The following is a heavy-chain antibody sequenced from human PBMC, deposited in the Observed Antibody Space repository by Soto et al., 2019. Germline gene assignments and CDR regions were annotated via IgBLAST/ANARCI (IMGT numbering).Heavy chain of an antibody. D-gene: IGHD6-13*01. Sequence: EVQLVESGGGLVQPGRSLRLSCAASGFTFDDYAMHWVRQAPGKGLEWVSGISWNSGSIGYADSVKGRFTISRDNAKNSLYLQMNSLRAEDTALYYCAKDYSSSWSSFDYWGQGTLVTVSS. CDR3: AKDYSSSWSSFDY. CDR1: GFTFDDYA. J-gene: IGHJ4*02. CDR2: ISWNSGSI. V-gene: IGHV3-9*01.